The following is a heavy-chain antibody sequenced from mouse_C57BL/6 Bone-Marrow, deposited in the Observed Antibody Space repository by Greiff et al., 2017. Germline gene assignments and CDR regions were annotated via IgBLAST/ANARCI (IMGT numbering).Heavy chain of an antibody. CDR1: GFTFSDYG. CDR3: ARHGARPRWYCDV. Sequence: DVQLVESGGGLVQPGGSLKLSCAASGFTFSDYGMAWVRQAPRKGPEWVAFISNLAYSIYYADTVTGRFTISRENAKNTLYLEMSSLRSEDTAMYYCARHGARPRWYCDVWGTGTTVTVSS. V-gene: IGHV5-15*01. CDR2: ISNLAYSI. J-gene: IGHJ1*03.